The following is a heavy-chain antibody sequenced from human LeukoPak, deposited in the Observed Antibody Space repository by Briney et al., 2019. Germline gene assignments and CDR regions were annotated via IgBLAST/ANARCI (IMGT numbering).Heavy chain of an antibody. CDR1: GYTFTSYD. CDR3: ARAYGDYYYYYYGMDV. V-gene: IGHV1-8*01. D-gene: IGHD4-17*01. CDR2: MNPNSGNT. J-gene: IGHJ6*02. Sequence: GASVKVSCKASGYTFTSYDINWVRQAAGQGLEWMGWMNPNSGNTGYAQKFQGRVTMTRNTSISTAYMELSSLRSEDTAVYYCARAYGDYYYYYYGMDVWGQGTTVTVSS.